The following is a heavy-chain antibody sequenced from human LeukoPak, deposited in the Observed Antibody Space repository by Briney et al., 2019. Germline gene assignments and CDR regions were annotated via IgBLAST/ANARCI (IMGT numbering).Heavy chain of an antibody. CDR3: ARIAVAAYYYYYYGMDV. Sequence: SETLSLTCTVSGGSISSSGYYWGWIRQPPRKGLEWIGSIYYSGSTYYNPSLKSRVTISVDTSKNQFSLKLSSVTAADTAVYYCARIAVAAYYYYYYGMDVWGEGTTVTVSS. J-gene: IGHJ6*04. CDR2: IYYSGST. CDR1: GGSISSSGYY. V-gene: IGHV4-39*01. D-gene: IGHD6-19*01.